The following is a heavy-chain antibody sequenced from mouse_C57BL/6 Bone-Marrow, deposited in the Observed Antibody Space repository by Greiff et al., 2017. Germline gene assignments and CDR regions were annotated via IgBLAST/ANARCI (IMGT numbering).Heavy chain of an antibody. J-gene: IGHJ4*01. CDR1: GFTFSDYG. V-gene: IGHV5-17*01. Sequence: EVKLQESGGGLVKPGGSLKLSCAASGFTFSDYGMHWVRQAPEKGLEWVAYISSGSSTIYYADTVKGRFTISRDNAKNTLFLQMTSLRSEDTAMYYCARPFFYYAMDYWGQGTSVTVSS. CDR3: ARPFFYYAMDY. CDR2: ISSGSSTI.